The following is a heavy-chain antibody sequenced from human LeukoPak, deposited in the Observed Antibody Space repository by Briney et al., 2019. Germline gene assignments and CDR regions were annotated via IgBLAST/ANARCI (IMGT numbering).Heavy chain of an antibody. CDR1: GFTFSSYW. Sequence: GGSLRLSCAASGFTFSSYWMHWVRQAPGRGLVWVSRINSDGSSTTYADSVKGRFTISRDNAKNTLYLQMNSLRAEDTAVYYCARDRGYDNAFDIWGQGTMVTVSS. V-gene: IGHV3-74*01. CDR2: INSDGSST. CDR3: ARDRGYDNAFDI. D-gene: IGHD5-12*01. J-gene: IGHJ3*02.